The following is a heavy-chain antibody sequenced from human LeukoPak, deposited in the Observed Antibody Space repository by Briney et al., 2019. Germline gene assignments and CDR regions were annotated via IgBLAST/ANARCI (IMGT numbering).Heavy chain of an antibody. CDR3: ARGPYYYDSSGHMGSFDY. Sequence: SETLSLTCTVSGGSISSYYWSWIRQPPGKGLEWIGYIYYSGSTNYNPSLKSRVTISVDTSKNQFSLKLSSVTAADTAVYYCARGPYYYDSSGHMGSFDYWGQGTLVTVSS. V-gene: IGHV4-59*12. J-gene: IGHJ4*02. CDR2: IYYSGST. D-gene: IGHD3-22*01. CDR1: GGSISSYY.